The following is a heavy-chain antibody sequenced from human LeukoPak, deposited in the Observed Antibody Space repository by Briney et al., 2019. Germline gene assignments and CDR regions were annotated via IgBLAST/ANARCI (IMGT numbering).Heavy chain of an antibody. Sequence: PSETLSLTCTVSGDSISSGSYSWGWIRQPPGKGLKWLGNIYYSGSTYYNPSLKSRVAISVDTSKNQFSLKLSSVTAADTAVYYCASRINWGIGAFDIWGQGTMVTVSS. CDR3: ASRINWGIGAFDI. D-gene: IGHD7-27*01. CDR2: IYYSGST. J-gene: IGHJ3*02. V-gene: IGHV4-39*01. CDR1: GDSISSGSYS.